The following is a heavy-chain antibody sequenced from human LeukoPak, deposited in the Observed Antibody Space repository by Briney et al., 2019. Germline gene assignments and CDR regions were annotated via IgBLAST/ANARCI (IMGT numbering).Heavy chain of an antibody. Sequence: PSETLSLTCTVSGGSISSYYWSWIRQPPGKGLEWIGYIYYSGSTNCNPSLKSRVTISVDTSKNQFSLKLSSVTAADTAVYYCASTIAVAGLSYYYYGMDVWGQGTTVTVSS. V-gene: IGHV4-59*08. D-gene: IGHD6-19*01. CDR3: ASTIAVAGLSYYYYGMDV. CDR2: IYYSGST. CDR1: GGSISSYY. J-gene: IGHJ6*02.